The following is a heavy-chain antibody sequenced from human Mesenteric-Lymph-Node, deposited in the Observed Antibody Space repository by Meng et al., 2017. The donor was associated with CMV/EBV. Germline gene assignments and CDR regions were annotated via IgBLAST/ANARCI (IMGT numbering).Heavy chain of an antibody. CDR1: GGSFSDYY. Sequence: YGGSFSDYYWNWIRQPPGKGLEWIGEINHSGSTNYNPSLKSRVTMSVDTSKNHFSLKLNSVTAADTAVYYCARGRLLWFGSSNWVDPWGLGILVTVSS. V-gene: IGHV4-34*01. CDR2: INHSGST. CDR3: ARGRLLWFGSSNWVDP. D-gene: IGHD3-10*01. J-gene: IGHJ5*02.